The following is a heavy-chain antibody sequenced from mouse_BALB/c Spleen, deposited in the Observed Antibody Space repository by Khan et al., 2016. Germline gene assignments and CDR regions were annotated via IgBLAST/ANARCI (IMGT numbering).Heavy chain of an antibody. CDR2: ILPGSGST. Sequence: QIQLVQSGAELMKPGASVKISCKATGYTFSSYWIEWVKQRPGHGLEWIGEILPGSGSTNYNEKFKGKATFTADTSSNTAYMQLSSLTSEDSAVYYCANYYRPAWFAYWGQGTLVTVSA. CDR3: ANYYRPAWFAY. CDR1: GYTFSSYW. V-gene: IGHV1-9*01. D-gene: IGHD2-14*01. J-gene: IGHJ3*01.